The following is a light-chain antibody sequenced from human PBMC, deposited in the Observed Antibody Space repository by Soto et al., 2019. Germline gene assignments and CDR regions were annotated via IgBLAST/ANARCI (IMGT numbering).Light chain of an antibody. CDR1: QSVSSN. Sequence: EIFMAQAPCTLSVSPVERATLSCRASQSVSSNLAWYQQKPGQAPRLLIYGASSRATGIPDRFSGSGSGTDFTLTISRLEPEDFAVYYCQQYGSSPQTFGQGTKVDIK. CDR3: QQYGSSPQT. CDR2: GAS. V-gene: IGKV3-20*01. J-gene: IGKJ1*01.